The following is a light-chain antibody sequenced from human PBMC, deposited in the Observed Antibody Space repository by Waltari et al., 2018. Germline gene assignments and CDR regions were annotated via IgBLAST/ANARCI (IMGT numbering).Light chain of an antibody. CDR3: QQSYSTPPGT. CDR2: AAS. V-gene: IGKV1-39*01. J-gene: IGKJ1*01. CDR1: QSISSY. Sequence: DIQMTQSPSSLSASVGDRVTITCRASQSISSYLNWYQQKPGKAPKLLIYAASSLQSGVPSRFSGSGYGTDFTLTISSLQPEDFATYYCQQSYSTPPGTFGQGTKVEIK.